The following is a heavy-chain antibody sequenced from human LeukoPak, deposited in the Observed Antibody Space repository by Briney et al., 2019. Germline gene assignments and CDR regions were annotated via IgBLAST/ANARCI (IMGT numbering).Heavy chain of an antibody. V-gene: IGHV3-23*01. CDR2: ISGSGGST. Sequence: GGSLRLSCAASGFTFSSYAMSWVRQAPGKGLEWVSAISGSGGSTYYADSVKGRFTISRDNSKNTLYLQMNNLRAEDTAVYYCAKVNSNYVLVRTSLDYWGQGTLVTVSS. CDR1: GFTFSSYA. CDR3: AKVNSNYVLVRTSLDY. D-gene: IGHD4-11*01. J-gene: IGHJ4*02.